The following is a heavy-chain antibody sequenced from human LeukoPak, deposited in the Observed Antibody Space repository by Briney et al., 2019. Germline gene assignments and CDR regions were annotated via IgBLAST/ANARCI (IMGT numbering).Heavy chain of an antibody. V-gene: IGHV4-4*07. D-gene: IGHD3-22*01. Sequence: SETLSLTCTVSGGSISSYYWSWIRQPAGKGLEWIGRIYTSGSTNYNPSLKSRVTMSVDTSKNQFSLKLSSVTAADTAVYYCAALSFTSLVVRTWGQGTLVTVSS. CDR3: AALSFTSLVVRT. J-gene: IGHJ5*02. CDR1: GGSISSYY. CDR2: IYTSGST.